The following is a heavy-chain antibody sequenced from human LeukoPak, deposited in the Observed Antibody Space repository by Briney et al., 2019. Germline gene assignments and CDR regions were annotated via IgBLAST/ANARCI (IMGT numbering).Heavy chain of an antibody. CDR2: ISGSGGST. CDR3: AKESPKSCSSTTCSIDY. CDR1: GFTFSSYA. D-gene: IGHD2-2*01. J-gene: IGHJ4*02. V-gene: IGHV3-23*01. Sequence: LSGGSLRLSCAASGFTFSSYAMSWVRQAPGKGLEWVSAISGSGGSTYYADSVKGRFTISRDNSKNTLYLQMNSLRAEDTAVYYCAKESPKSCSSTTCSIDYWGQGTLVTVSS.